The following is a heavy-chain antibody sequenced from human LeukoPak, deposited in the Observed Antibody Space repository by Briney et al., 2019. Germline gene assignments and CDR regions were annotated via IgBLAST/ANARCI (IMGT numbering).Heavy chain of an antibody. Sequence: GRSLRLSCAASGFSFSDYYMSWVRQASGKGLEWISYISNSGSTIFYADSVKGRFTVSRDNAKNSLFLQMNSLRAEDTAVYYCARDQDEDRAGTTYDWWGQGTLVTVSS. D-gene: IGHD1-1*01. CDR1: GFSFSDYY. CDR2: ISNSGSTI. CDR3: ARDQDEDRAGTTYDW. J-gene: IGHJ4*02. V-gene: IGHV3-11*01.